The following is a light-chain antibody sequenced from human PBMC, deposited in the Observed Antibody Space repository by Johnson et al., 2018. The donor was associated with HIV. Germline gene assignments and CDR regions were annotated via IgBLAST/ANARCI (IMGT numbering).Light chain of an antibody. V-gene: IGLV1-51*01. CDR2: DNN. CDR1: SSNIGNNF. CDR3: GTWDTSLGAQYV. J-gene: IGLJ1*01. Sequence: QPVLTQPPSVSAAPGQRVTRSYSGSSSNIGNNFVSWFRQLPLRAPKVLIYDNNKRPSGIPDRFSGSKSGTSATLGITGLQTGDEADYYCGTWDTSLGAQYVFGSGTKVTVL.